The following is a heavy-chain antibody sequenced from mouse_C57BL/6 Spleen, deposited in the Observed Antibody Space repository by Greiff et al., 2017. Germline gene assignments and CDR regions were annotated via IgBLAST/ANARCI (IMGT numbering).Heavy chain of an antibody. Sequence: QVQLQQPGAELVRPGSSVKLSCKASGYTFTSYWMHWVKQRPIQGLEWIGNIDPSDSETHYNQKFKDKATLTVDKSSSTACMQLSSLTSEDSAVYYCARGYYYCSSYFDYWGQGTTLTVSS. CDR2: IDPSDSET. V-gene: IGHV1-52*01. CDR1: GYTFTSYW. D-gene: IGHD1-1*01. CDR3: ARGYYYCSSYFDY. J-gene: IGHJ2*01.